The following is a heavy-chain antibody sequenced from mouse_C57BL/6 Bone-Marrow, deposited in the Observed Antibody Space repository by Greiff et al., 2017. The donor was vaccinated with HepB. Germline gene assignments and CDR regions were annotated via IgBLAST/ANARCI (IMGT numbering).Heavy chain of an antibody. CDR1: GFNIKDDY. V-gene: IGHV14-4*01. CDR3: THTPPWDGSSPFAY. CDR2: IDPENGDT. Sequence: DVQLQESGAELVRPGASVKLSCTASGFNIKDDYMHWVKQRPEQGLEWIGWIDPENGDTEYASKFQGKATITADTSSNTAYLQLSSLTSEDTAVYYCTHTPPWDGSSPFAYWGQGTLVTVSA. D-gene: IGHD1-1*01. J-gene: IGHJ3*01.